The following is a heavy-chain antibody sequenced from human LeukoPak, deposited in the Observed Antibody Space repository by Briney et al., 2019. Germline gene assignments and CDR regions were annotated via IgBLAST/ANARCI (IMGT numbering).Heavy chain of an antibody. CDR1: GFTVTDNY. CDR2: IYGGGDT. Sequence: GGSLRLSCAASGFTVTDNYMNWVRQSSGKGLEWVSVIYGGGDTNYADSVKGRFIISRDTSKNTLYLQMNSLRAEDTAVYYCAREGATTARAFDIWGQGTMVTVSS. D-gene: IGHD4-17*01. V-gene: IGHV3-53*01. J-gene: IGHJ3*02. CDR3: AREGATTARAFDI.